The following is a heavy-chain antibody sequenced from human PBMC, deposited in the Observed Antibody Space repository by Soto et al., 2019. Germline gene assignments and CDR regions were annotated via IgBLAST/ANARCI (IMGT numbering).Heavy chain of an antibody. CDR2: IDPSDSYT. V-gene: IGHV5-10-1*01. D-gene: IGHD1-26*01. J-gene: IGHJ6*02. Sequence: GESLKISCKGSGYSFTSYWISWVRQMPGKGLEWMGRIDPSDSYTNYSPSFQGHVTISADKSISTAYLQWSSLKASDTAMYYFARHPSFIGYRAPSYGTDVWGQGTTVTVSS. CDR1: GYSFTSYW. CDR3: ARHPSFIGYRAPSYGTDV.